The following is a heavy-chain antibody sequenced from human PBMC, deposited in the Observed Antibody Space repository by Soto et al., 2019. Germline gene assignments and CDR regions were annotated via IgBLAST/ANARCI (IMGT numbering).Heavy chain of an antibody. V-gene: IGHV1-3*01. CDR1: GYTFTSYA. Sequence: ASVKVSCKASGYTFTSYAMHWVRQAPGQRLEWMGWINAGNGNTKYSQKFQGRVTITRDTSASTAYMELSSLRSEDTAVYYCAYCDFWSGYYRHWGQGTLVTVSS. CDR3: AYCDFWSGYYRH. CDR2: INAGNGNT. J-gene: IGHJ4*02. D-gene: IGHD3-3*01.